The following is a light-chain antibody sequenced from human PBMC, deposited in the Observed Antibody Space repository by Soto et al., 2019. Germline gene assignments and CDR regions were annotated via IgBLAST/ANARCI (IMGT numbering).Light chain of an antibody. Sequence: VLTQPPSASGTPGQSVSISCSGSRSNIGTNPVNWYQQLPGTAPKLLFYTNTQRPSGVPDRFSASKSGTSASLAISGLQSEDEADYYCAAWDDSLNSVIFGGGTKLTVL. CDR3: AAWDDSLNSVI. CDR1: RSNIGTNP. V-gene: IGLV1-44*01. CDR2: TNT. J-gene: IGLJ2*01.